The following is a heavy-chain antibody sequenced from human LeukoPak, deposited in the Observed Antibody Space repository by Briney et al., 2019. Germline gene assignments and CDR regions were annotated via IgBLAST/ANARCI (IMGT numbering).Heavy chain of an antibody. CDR1: GGSISSYY. CDR2: ISPSGSASGTI. D-gene: IGHD1-1*01. V-gene: IGHV4-4*07. Sequence: PSETLSLTCTVSGGSISSYYWSWIRQPAGKGLEWIGRISPSGSASGTISHNPSLKSRVSMSVDTSKNVLSLKLTSVTAADTALYYCTRSVAWNERFDSWGQGTLVTVSS. CDR3: TRSVAWNERFDS. J-gene: IGHJ4*02.